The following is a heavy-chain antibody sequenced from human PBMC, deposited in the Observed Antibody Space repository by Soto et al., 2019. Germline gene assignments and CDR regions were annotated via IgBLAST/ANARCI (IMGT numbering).Heavy chain of an antibody. CDR1: SGSISSSNW. J-gene: IGHJ5*02. V-gene: IGHV4-4*02. D-gene: IGHD2-2*01. CDR3: ARSPGYCSSTSCYPNWFDP. Sequence: QVQLQESGPGLVKPSGTLSLTCAVSSGSISSSNWWSWVRQPPGKGLEWIGEIYHSGSTNYNPSLKSRVTISVDKSKNQFSLKLSSVTAADTAVYYCARSPGYCSSTSCYPNWFDPWGQGTLVTVSS. CDR2: IYHSGST.